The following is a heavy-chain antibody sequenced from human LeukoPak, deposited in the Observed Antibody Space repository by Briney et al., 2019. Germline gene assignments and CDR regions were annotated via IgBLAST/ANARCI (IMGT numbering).Heavy chain of an antibody. CDR3: ARNFETSGYSALFDY. CDR1: GGSVSSGSYY. Sequence: SETLSLTCTVSGGSVSSGSYYWSWIRLPPGKGLEWIGYIYYSGSTNYNPSLKSRVTISVDTSKNQFSLKLSSVTAADTAMYYCARNFETSGYSALFDYWGQGTLVTVSS. D-gene: IGHD5-12*01. J-gene: IGHJ4*02. CDR2: IYYSGST. V-gene: IGHV4-61*01.